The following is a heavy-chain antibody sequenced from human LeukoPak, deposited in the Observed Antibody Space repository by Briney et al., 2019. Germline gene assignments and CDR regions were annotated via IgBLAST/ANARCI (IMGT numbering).Heavy chain of an antibody. CDR2: IIGSAART. V-gene: IGHV3-23*01. J-gene: IGHJ4*02. CDR1: GFTFSTYA. CDR3: TTEKGLTIFGVVDY. D-gene: IGHD3-3*01. Sequence: GGSLRLSCVGSGFTFSTYAMNWVRQAPGKGLDWVSGIIGSAARTYYADSVKGRFTISRDNSKNTLYLQMNSLKTEDTAVYYCTTEKGLTIFGVVDYWGQGTLVTVSS.